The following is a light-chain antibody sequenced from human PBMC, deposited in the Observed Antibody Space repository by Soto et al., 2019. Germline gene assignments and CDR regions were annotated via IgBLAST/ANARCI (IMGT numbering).Light chain of an antibody. V-gene: IGKV1-39*01. CDR2: AAS. Sequence: DIQMTQSPSSLSASVGDRVTITCRASQSISSYLNWYQQKPGKAPKLLIYAASSLQSGVPSRFSGSGSGTDFTLTISSLQPDDFATYYCQQYNSSRTFGQGTKVDIK. CDR3: QQYNSSRT. CDR1: QSISSY. J-gene: IGKJ1*01.